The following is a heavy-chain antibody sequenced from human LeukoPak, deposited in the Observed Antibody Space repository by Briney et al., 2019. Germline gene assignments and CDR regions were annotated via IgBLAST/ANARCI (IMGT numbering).Heavy chain of an antibody. Sequence: ASVKVSCKASGYTFTSYDINWVRQATGQGLEWMGWMNPNSGNTGYAQKFQGRVTMTRDTSISTAYMELSRLRSDDTAVYYCARDSRDGYNYDYWGQGTLVTVSS. CDR2: MNPNSGNT. CDR3: ARDSRDGYNYDY. V-gene: IGHV1-8*01. D-gene: IGHD5-24*01. CDR1: GYTFTSYD. J-gene: IGHJ4*02.